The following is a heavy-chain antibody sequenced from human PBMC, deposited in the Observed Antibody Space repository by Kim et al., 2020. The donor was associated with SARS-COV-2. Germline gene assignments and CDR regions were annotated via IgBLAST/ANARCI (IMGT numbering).Heavy chain of an antibody. CDR1: GYTFTSYG. CDR3: ARAESGPGWLQTWDPGYFDY. J-gene: IGHJ4*02. CDR2: ISAYNGNT. V-gene: IGHV1-18*04. Sequence: ASVKVSCKASGYTFTSYGISWVRQAPGQGLEWMGWISAYNGNTNYAQKLQGRVTMTTDTSTSTAYMELRSLRSDDTAGYYCARAESGPGWLQTWDPGYFDYWGQGTLVTVSS. D-gene: IGHD5-12*01.